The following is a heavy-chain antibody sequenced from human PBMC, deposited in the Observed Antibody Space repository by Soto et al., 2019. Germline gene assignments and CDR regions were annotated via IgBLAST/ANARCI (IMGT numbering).Heavy chain of an antibody. CDR3: AGARSGDQITD. J-gene: IGHJ4*02. Sequence: QVHLQESGPGLVKPSQTLSLTCTVFGGSISSAEDYWSWIRQPPGKGLEWNGSVPYSGDTYYNPYHRSRIALLVDTSRNQFSLRLNSVSSGDTDVYFCAGARSGDQITDWGQGTLVTVSS. CDR1: GGSISSAEDY. CDR2: VPYSGDT. V-gene: IGHV4-30-4*01. D-gene: IGHD4-17*01.